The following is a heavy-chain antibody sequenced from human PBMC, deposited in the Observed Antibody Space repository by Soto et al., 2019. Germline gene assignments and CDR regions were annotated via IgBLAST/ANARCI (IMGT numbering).Heavy chain of an antibody. D-gene: IGHD1-26*01. V-gene: IGHV3-33*01. CDR3: ARVMSGSYYGSDY. CDR2: IWYDGSNK. J-gene: IGHJ4*02. CDR1: GFTFSSYG. Sequence: GGSLRLSCAASGFTFSSYGMHWVRQAPGKGLEWVAVIWYDGSNKYYADSVKGRFTISRDNSKNTLYLQMNSLRAEDTAVYYCARVMSGSYYGSDYWGKGTLVTVSS.